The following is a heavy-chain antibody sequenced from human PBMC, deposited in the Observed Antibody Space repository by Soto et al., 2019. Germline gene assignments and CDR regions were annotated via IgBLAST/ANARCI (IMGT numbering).Heavy chain of an antibody. Sequence: QVQLVQSGAEVKRPGASVKVSCKASGYTFTNYDVAWVRRAPGQGLQWMGWISISKGKTYYEESFQGRVKMNTDTVTTTGYMEVRSLRSDDTAVYYCARKGYIGNFGLDVWGQGTTVTVSS. D-gene: IGHD5-12*01. CDR3: ARKGYIGNFGLDV. CDR2: ISISKGKT. CDR1: GYTFTNYD. V-gene: IGHV1-18*01. J-gene: IGHJ6*02.